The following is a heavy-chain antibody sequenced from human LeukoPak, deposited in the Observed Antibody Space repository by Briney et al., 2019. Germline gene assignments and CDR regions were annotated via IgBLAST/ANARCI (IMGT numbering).Heavy chain of an antibody. CDR1: GYTFTSYD. V-gene: IGHV1-8*01. D-gene: IGHD6-6*01. CDR3: ARGGSSSPIDY. J-gene: IGHJ4*02. Sequence: GASVKVSCKASGYTFTSYDINWVRQATGQGLEWMGWMNPNSGNTGYAQKFQGRVTMTRDISITTAYMELSSLRSDDTAVYYCARGGSSSPIDYWGQGTLVTVSS. CDR2: MNPNSGNT.